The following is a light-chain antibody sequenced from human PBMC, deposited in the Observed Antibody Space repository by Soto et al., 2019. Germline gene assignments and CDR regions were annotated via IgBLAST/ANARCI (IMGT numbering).Light chain of an antibody. Sequence: EIVMTHSPATLSVSSGERATLSCRASQSVSSNLAWYQQKPGRAPRLLIYGASTRDTGIPARFSGSASGTEFTLTISSLQSEDFAVYYCQQYNNWPRTFGQGNKVEI. CDR1: QSVSSN. V-gene: IGKV3-15*01. CDR3: QQYNNWPRT. CDR2: GAS. J-gene: IGKJ1*01.